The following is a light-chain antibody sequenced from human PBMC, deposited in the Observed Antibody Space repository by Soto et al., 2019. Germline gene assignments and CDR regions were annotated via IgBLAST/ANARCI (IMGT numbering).Light chain of an antibody. CDR1: QSISSW. Sequence: DIQITQSPSTLSGSVGDGVTMTCRASQSISSWLAWYQQKPGKAPKLLIYKASTLESGVPSNFSGSGSGTEFTLTISSLQPEDFATYYCQQYNSYPWTFGQGTKVDTK. CDR3: QQYNSYPWT. J-gene: IGKJ1*01. V-gene: IGKV1-5*03. CDR2: KAS.